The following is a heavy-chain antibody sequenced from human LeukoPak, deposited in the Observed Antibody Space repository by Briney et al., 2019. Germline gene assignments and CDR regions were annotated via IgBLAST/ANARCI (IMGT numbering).Heavy chain of an antibody. Sequence: GGSLRLSCAASGFTFSSYVMHWVRQAPGKGLEWVAVIWYDGFNKYYADSVKGRFTISRDNSKNTLYLQMNSLRAKDTALYYCVRGYFNWFDPWGQGTLVTVSS. CDR1: GFTFSSYV. D-gene: IGHD2-21*01. CDR3: VRGYFNWFDP. J-gene: IGHJ5*02. CDR2: IWYDGFNK. V-gene: IGHV3-33*01.